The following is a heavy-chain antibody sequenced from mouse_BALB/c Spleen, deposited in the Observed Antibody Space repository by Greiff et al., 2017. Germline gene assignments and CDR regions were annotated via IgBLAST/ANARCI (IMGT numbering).Heavy chain of an antibody. Sequence: QVQLQQPGAELVKPGASVKLSCKASGYTFTSYWMHWVKQRPGQGLEWIGEINPSNGRTNYNEKFKSKATLTVDKSSSTAYMQLSSLTSEDSAVYYCAYGNYAMDYWGQGTSVTVSS. J-gene: IGHJ4*01. CDR1: GYTFTSYW. D-gene: IGHD2-1*01. CDR3: AYGNYAMDY. CDR2: INPSNGRT. V-gene: IGHV1S81*02.